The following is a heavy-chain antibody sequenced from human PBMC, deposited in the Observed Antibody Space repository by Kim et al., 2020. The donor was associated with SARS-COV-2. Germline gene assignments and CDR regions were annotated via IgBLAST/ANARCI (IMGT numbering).Heavy chain of an antibody. D-gene: IGHD1-26*01. CDR3: ARRGSGRYIDY. V-gene: IGHV3-72*01. Sequence: TTEYAASGEGRFTVSRDDSKNSLYLQMTSLKSEDTAVYYCARRGSGRYIDYWGQGTLVTVSS. J-gene: IGHJ4*02. CDR2: TT.